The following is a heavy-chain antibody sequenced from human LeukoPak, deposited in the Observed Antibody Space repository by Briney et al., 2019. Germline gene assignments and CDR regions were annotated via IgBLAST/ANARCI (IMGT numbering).Heavy chain of an antibody. V-gene: IGHV2-5*01. CDR3: AHRQTYGDYDLFYFDY. CDR1: GFSLTTGGVG. CDR2: IYWNDDK. J-gene: IGHJ4*02. Sequence: SGPTLVNPTQTLTLTCTFSGFSLTTGGVGVGWIRQPPGKAPEWLALIYWNDDKRYSPSLKRRLIITKDTSKNQVVLRMTNMDPVDTATYYCAHRQTYGDYDLFYFDYWGQGTLVTVSS. D-gene: IGHD4-17*01.